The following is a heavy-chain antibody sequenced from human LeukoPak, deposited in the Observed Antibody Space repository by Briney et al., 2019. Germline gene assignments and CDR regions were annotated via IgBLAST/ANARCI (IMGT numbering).Heavy chain of an antibody. D-gene: IGHD3-10*01. J-gene: IGHJ5*02. Sequence: GGSLRLSCAASGFTFSDYYMTWIRQTPGKGLEWVSYISSSSSYTEYADSVKGRFTISRDNAKNSVYLQMNSLRADDTAVYYCAREGGYGSGRGWFDPWGQGTLVTVSS. CDR2: ISSSSSYT. CDR3: AREGGYGSGRGWFDP. CDR1: GFTFSDYY. V-gene: IGHV3-11*05.